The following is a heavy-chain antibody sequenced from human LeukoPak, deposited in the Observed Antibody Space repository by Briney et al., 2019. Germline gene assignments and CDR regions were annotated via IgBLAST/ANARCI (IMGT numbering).Heavy chain of an antibody. D-gene: IGHD6-13*01. J-gene: IGHJ4*02. CDR3: AKDLSRVSNWYYFDY. V-gene: IGHV3-23*01. CDR2: ISGSGGST. CDR1: GFTFSSYA. Sequence: GGSLRLSCAASGFTFSSYAMSWVRQAPGKGLEWVSAISGSGGSTYYADSMEGQFTISRDNSKNTLYLQMNSLRAEDTAVYYCAKDLSRVSNWYYFDYWGQGTLVTVSS.